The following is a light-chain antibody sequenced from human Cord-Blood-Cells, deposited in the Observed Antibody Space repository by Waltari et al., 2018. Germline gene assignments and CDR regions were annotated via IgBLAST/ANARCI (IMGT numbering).Light chain of an antibody. Sequence: QSALTQPASVSGSPGQSITISCTGTSSDVGGYDYVSWYQQHPGKAPKLMIYEVSNRPSGGSNRFSGSKSGNTASLTISGLQAEDEADYYCSSYTSSSTLFVFGGGTKLTVL. V-gene: IGLV2-14*01. CDR3: SSYTSSSTLFV. CDR1: SSDVGGYDY. J-gene: IGLJ3*02. CDR2: EVS.